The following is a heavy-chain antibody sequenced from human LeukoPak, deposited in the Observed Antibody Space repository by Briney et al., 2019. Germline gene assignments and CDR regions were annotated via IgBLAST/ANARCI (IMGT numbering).Heavy chain of an antibody. CDR2: TSGSGGSA. Sequence: GGSLRLSCAASGFTFSNYVMTWVRQAPGKGLEWVSGTSGSGGSADYANSVKGRFTISKDNSQNTVYLQMNSLRAEDTAVYYCAKGKMDRYSFPYYFDCWGQGTLVTVSS. D-gene: IGHD3-9*01. CDR3: AKGKMDRYSFPYYFDC. J-gene: IGHJ4*02. CDR1: GFTFSNYV. V-gene: IGHV3-23*01.